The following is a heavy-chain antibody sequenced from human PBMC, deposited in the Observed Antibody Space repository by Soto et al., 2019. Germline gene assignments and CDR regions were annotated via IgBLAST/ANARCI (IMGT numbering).Heavy chain of an antibody. J-gene: IGHJ4*02. CDR1: GASISRDDYY. Sequence: QVQLQESGPGLVKPSQTLSLTCSVSGASISRDDYYWSWIRQHPGKGLEWIAYIYSSGNSYYNPSLSSRVAISLDTSKNQFSLRLSSVTAADTGFYYGASDLTGDYVGFDYWGQGTPATVSS. CDR3: ASDLTGDYVGFDY. CDR2: IYSSGNS. V-gene: IGHV4-31*03. D-gene: IGHD3-9*01.